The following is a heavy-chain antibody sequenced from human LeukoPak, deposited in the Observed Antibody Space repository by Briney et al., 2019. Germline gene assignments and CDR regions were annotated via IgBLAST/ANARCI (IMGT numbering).Heavy chain of an antibody. J-gene: IGHJ3*02. D-gene: IGHD2-21*02. CDR3: ARGAVVVTAFDAFDI. Sequence: KTSETLSLTCTVSGGSTSSSSYYWGWIRQPPGKGLEWIGSIYYSGSTYYNPSLKSRVTISVDTSKNQFSLKLSSVTAADTAVYYCARGAVVVTAFDAFDIWGQGTMVTVSS. CDR1: GGSTSSSSYY. CDR2: IYYSGST. V-gene: IGHV4-39*07.